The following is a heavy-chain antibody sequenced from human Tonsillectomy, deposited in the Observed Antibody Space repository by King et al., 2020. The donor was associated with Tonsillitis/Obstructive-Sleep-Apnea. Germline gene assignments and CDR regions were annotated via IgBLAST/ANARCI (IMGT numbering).Heavy chain of an antibody. D-gene: IGHD2-15*01. V-gene: IGHV1-18*01. Sequence: VQLVESGAEVKKPGASVKVSCKASGYTFTSYGISWVRQAPGQGREWMGSISGYIGNTNDVQKLQGSVTMTTYTSTSTAYMELRSLRSDDTAVYYCARDDCCSGGNFGYYYYMDVWGKGTTVTVSS. CDR2: ISGYIGNT. CDR1: GYTFTSYG. J-gene: IGHJ6*03. CDR3: ARDDCCSGGNFGYYYYMDV.